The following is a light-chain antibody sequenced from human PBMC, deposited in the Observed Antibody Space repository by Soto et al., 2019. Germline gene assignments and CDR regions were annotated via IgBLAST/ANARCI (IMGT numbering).Light chain of an antibody. V-gene: IGLV1-51*02. Sequence: QSVLTQPPSVSAAPGQKVTISCSGSSSNIGNSYVSWYQQLPGTAPKLLICENNKRPSWIPDRFSGSKSGTSATLGITGLQTGDEADYYCQTWDSSLSAWVFGGGTKLTVL. J-gene: IGLJ3*02. CDR3: QTWDSSLSAWV. CDR2: ENN. CDR1: SSNIGNSY.